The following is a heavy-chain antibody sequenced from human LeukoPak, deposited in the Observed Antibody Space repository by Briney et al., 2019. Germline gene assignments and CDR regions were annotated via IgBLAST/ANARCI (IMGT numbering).Heavy chain of an antibody. CDR1: TYTFTSQY. Sequence: ASVKVSCKASTYTFTSQYIHWVRQAPGQGLEWMGRIIPILGIANYAQKFQGRVTITADKSTSTAYMELSSLRSEDTAVYYCARTSSGWTGSFDYWGQGTLVTVSS. D-gene: IGHD6-19*01. CDR3: ARTSSGWTGSFDY. J-gene: IGHJ4*02. CDR2: IIPILGIA. V-gene: IGHV1-69*02.